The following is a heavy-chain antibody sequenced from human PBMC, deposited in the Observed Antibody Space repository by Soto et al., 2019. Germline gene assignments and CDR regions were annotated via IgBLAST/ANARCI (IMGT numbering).Heavy chain of an antibody. J-gene: IGHJ5*02. CDR1: GFVFKNFA. Sequence: PGGSLRLSCVGSGFVFKNFAINWVRQPPGKGLEWVSVIRGTGLNTYYAASVKGRFNISRDNSKNTVYLQMDSLKAEDTAVYYCAKRASPANIDNWFDPWGPGTQVTVSS. CDR3: AKRASPANIDNWFDP. CDR2: IRGTGLNT. V-gene: IGHV3-23*01.